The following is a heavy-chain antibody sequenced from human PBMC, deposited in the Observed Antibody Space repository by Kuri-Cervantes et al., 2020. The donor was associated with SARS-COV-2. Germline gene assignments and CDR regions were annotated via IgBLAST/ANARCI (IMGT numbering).Heavy chain of an antibody. Sequence: SETLSLTCTFYGESFSGYYWIWIRQPPGKGLEWIGEINHRGSTNYNPSLKSRATMSVDTSNNQFSLILTSVTAADTAVYYCARDPNANHNNWFDPWGQGTLVTVSS. CDR3: ARDPNANHNNWFDP. V-gene: IGHV4-34*01. CDR2: INHRGST. CDR1: GESFSGYY. J-gene: IGHJ5*02. D-gene: IGHD4/OR15-4a*01.